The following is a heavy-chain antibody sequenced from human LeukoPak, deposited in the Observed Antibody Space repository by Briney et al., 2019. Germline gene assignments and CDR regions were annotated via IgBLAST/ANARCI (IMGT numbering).Heavy chain of an antibody. CDR3: ASLSSGWSEGYFDY. Sequence: GGSLRLSCAASGFTFSSYEMNWVRQAQGKGLEWVSYISSSGSTIYYADSVKGRFTISRDNAKNSLYLQMNSLRAEDTAVYYCASLSSGWSEGYFDYWGQGTLVTVSS. J-gene: IGHJ4*02. CDR1: GFTFSSYE. D-gene: IGHD6-19*01. V-gene: IGHV3-48*03. CDR2: ISSSGSTI.